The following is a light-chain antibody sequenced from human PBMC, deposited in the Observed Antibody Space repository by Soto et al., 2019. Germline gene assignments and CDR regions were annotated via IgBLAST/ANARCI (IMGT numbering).Light chain of an antibody. J-gene: IGKJ4*01. CDR3: QQRNNWPPLT. CDR2: DAS. Sequence: EIVLTQSPATLSLFPGERATLSCRASQSIGSNLAWLQQKPGQAPRLLIYDASNRAPGTPARFSGSGSGTDFTPAITSLVAEDFVVSYYQQRNNWPPLTFGGGTKVEIK. CDR1: QSIGSN. V-gene: IGKV3-11*01.